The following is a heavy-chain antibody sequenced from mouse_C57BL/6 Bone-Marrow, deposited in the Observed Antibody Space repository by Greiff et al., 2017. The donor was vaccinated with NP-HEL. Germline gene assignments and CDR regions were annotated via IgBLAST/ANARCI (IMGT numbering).Heavy chain of an antibody. CDR3: ARGNLTDYWYFDV. J-gene: IGHJ1*03. CDR2: ISPGGGNT. Sequence: EVQLVESGAGLVKPGGSLKLSCAASGFTFSSYTMPWVRQTPEKRLEWVATISPGGGNTHYPDSLKGRVTISRDNAKNTLYLQMSSLRSEDTALYYCARGNLTDYWYFDVWGTGTTVTVSS. CDR1: GFTFSSYT. V-gene: IGHV5-9*01. D-gene: IGHD4-1*01.